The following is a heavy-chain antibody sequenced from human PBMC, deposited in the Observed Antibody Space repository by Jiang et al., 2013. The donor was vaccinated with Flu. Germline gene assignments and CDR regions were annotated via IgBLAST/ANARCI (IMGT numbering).Heavy chain of an antibody. CDR2: IYYSGST. J-gene: IGHJ4*02. CDR1: GGSISSYY. CDR3: ARLPGGLSFDY. V-gene: IGHV4-59*01. Sequence: LLKPSETLSLTCTVSGGSISSYYWSWIRQPPGKGLEWIGYIYYSGSTNYNPSLKSRVTISVDTSKNQFSLKLSSVTAADTAVYYCARLPGGLSFDYWGQGTLVTVSS. D-gene: IGHD1-26*01.